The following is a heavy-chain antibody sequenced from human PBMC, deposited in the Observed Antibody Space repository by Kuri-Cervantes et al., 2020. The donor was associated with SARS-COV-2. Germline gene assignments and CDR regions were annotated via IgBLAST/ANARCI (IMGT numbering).Heavy chain of an antibody. J-gene: IGHJ4*02. Sequence: GESLKISCAASGFTFSSYSMNWVRQAPGKGLEWVSYISSSSSTIYYADSVKGRFTISRDNAKNSLYLQMNSLRAEDTAVYYCASLYSSGWDYFDYWGQGTLATVSS. D-gene: IGHD6-19*01. CDR3: ASLYSSGWDYFDY. V-gene: IGHV3-48*01. CDR1: GFTFSSYS. CDR2: ISSSSSTI.